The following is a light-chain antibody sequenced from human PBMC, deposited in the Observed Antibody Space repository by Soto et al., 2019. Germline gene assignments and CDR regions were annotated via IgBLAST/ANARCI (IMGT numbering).Light chain of an antibody. CDR2: WAS. Sequence: MLMTQSADSLAVSLGEMSTINCKSSQSVFSNSNNKKYLAWYQQKPGQPPKLLIHWASIRESGVPDRFSGSGSGTDFTLTINSLQAEDVAVYYCQQYYSTPWTFGQGTKVDIK. CDR3: QQYYSTPWT. CDR1: QSVFSNSNNKKY. J-gene: IGKJ1*01. V-gene: IGKV4-1*01.